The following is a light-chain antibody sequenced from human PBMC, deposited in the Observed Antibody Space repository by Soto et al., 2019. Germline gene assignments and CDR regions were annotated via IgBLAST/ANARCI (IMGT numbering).Light chain of an antibody. CDR1: SSDVGGYNY. Sequence: QSVLTQPASVSGSPGQSITISCTGTSSDVGGYNYVSWYQQHPGKAPKLMIYDVSNRPSGVSNRFSGSKSGNTASLTISGLQAEDEADYYCSSYTGSSPVFRTGTKVTVL. CDR3: SSYTGSSPV. V-gene: IGLV2-14*01. J-gene: IGLJ1*01. CDR2: DVS.